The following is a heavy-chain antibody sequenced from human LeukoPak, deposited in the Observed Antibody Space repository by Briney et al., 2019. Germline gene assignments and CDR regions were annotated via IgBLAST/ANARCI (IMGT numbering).Heavy chain of an antibody. J-gene: IGHJ6*02. Sequence: ASVKVSCKASGYTFTSYYMHWVRQAPGQGLEWMGIINPSGGSTSYAQKFQGRVTMTRDTSTSTVYMELSSLRSEDTAVYYCARDSAAAEDYYGMDVWGQGTTVTVSS. V-gene: IGHV1-46*01. CDR3: ARDSAAAEDYYGMDV. CDR2: INPSGGST. D-gene: IGHD6-13*01. CDR1: GYTFTSYY.